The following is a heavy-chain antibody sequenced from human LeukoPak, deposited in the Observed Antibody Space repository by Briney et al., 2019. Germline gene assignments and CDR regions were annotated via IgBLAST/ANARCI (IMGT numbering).Heavy chain of an antibody. V-gene: IGHV4-59*08. J-gene: IGHJ4*02. D-gene: IGHD6-13*01. CDR2: IYYSGST. CDR1: GGSISSYY. Sequence: PSETLSLTCSISGGSISSYYWNWIRQPPGKGLEWIGYIYYSGSTNYNPSLKSRVTISVDTSKNQSSLKLSSVTAADTAVYYCARQEYYSSSWGPFDYWGQGTLVTVSS. CDR3: ARQEYYSSSWGPFDY.